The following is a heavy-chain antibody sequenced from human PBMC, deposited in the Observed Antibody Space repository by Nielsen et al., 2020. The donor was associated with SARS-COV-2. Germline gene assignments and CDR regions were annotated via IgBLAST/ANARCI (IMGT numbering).Heavy chain of an antibody. CDR1: GFTFSSYS. Sequence: ETLSLTCAASGFTFSSYSMNWVRQAPGKGLEWVSSTSISSSSFYYTDSVRGRFTISRDNAKSSLYLQLTSLRAEDTAVYYCARAYHNYYYAMDVWGQGTTVTVSS. CDR2: TSISSSSF. V-gene: IGHV3-21*01. D-gene: IGHD1-14*01. CDR3: ARAYHNYYYAMDV. J-gene: IGHJ6*02.